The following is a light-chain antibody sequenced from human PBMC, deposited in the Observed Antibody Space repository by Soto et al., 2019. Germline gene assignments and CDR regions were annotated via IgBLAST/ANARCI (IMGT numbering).Light chain of an antibody. V-gene: IGLV2-8*01. CDR1: SSDVGGYNY. CDR3: TSHAGSNNYV. CDR2: EVS. Sequence: QSVLTQPPSSSVAPGQSVTISFTGTSSDVGGYNYVSCYQQHPGKAPKLMISEVSKRPSGVPDRFSGSKSGNTASLTVSGLQAEDEADYYCTSHAGSNNYVFGTGTKVTVL. J-gene: IGLJ1*01.